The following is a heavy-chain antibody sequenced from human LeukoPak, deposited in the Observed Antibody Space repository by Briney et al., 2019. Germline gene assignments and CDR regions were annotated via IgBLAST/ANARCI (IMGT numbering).Heavy chain of an antibody. CDR1: GFTFSSYW. CDR2: IKQDGGEK. CDR3: ARDFRYLYSSGWYPTLNP. J-gene: IGHJ5*02. D-gene: IGHD6-19*01. Sequence: PGGSLRLSCAASGFTFSSYWMSWVRQAPGKGLEWVANIKQDGGEKYYVDSVKGRFTISRDNAKNSLYLQMNSLRAEDTAVYYCARDFRYLYSSGWYPTLNPWGQGTLVTVSS. V-gene: IGHV3-7*01.